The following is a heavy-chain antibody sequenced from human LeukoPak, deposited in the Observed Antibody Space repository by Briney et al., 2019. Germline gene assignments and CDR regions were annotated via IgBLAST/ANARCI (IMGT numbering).Heavy chain of an antibody. V-gene: IGHV6-1*01. J-gene: IGHJ4*02. CDR2: TYYRSYRSAWLS. Sequence: SQTLSLTCAISGDSVSTNNGAWNWIRQSPSGGLEWLGRTYYRSYRSAWLSDYAISVRSRITITPDTSKNQFSLQLSSMTPEDTAVYYCARAGPNILLQPLLMGGFDYWGQGALVTLSS. D-gene: IGHD3-22*01. CDR3: ARAGPNILLQPLLMGGFDY. CDR1: GDSVSTNNGA.